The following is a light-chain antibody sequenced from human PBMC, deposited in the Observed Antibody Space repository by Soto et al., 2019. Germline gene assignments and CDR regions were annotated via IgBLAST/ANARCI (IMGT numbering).Light chain of an antibody. CDR1: ESVSNN. CDR2: HAI. CDR3: QQYNQWPLT. V-gene: IGKV3-15*01. Sequence: EIVMTQSPATLSVSPGERATLSCGASESVSNNLAWYQQKPGQAPRLLIYHAITRATGIPARFSGSGSGTELTLTISSLQSEDFAVYYCQQYNQWPLTFGGGTKVEI. J-gene: IGKJ4*01.